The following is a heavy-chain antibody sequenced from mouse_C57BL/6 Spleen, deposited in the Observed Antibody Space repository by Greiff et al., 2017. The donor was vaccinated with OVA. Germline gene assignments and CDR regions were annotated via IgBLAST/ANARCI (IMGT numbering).Heavy chain of an antibody. V-gene: IGHV6-3*01. CDR1: GFTFSNYW. J-gene: IGHJ3*01. CDR2: IRLKSDNYAT. D-gene: IGHD2-4*01. Sequence: EVKLEESGGGLVQPGGSMKLSCVASGFTFSNYWMNWVRQSPEKGLEWVAQIRLKSDNYATHYAESVKGRFTISRDDSKSSVYLQMNNLRAEDTGIYYCTPIYYDSWFAYWGQGTLVTVSA. CDR3: TPIYYDSWFAY.